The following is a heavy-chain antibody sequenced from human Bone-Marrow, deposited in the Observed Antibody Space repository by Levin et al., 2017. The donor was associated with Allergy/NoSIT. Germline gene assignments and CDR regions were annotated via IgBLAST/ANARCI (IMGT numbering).Heavy chain of an antibody. Sequence: GGSLRLSCAASGFTFSSYAMHWVRQAPGKGLEYVSAITSDGDSTYYANSVKGRFTISRDNSKNTLYLQMGSLRAEDMAVYYCARVRSRGYRYGMDVWGQGTTVTVSS. CDR2: ITSDGDST. D-gene: IGHD1-26*01. J-gene: IGHJ6*02. CDR1: GFTFSSYA. V-gene: IGHV3-64*01. CDR3: ARVRSRGYRYGMDV.